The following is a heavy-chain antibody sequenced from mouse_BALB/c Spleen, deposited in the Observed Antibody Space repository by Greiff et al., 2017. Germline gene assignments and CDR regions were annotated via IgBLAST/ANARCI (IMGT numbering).Heavy chain of an antibody. J-gene: IGHJ4*01. V-gene: IGHV5-4*02. CDR3: ARAYYGNLYYAMDY. CDR1: GFTFSDYY. Sequence: EVKLMESGGGLVKPGGSLKLSCAASGFTFSDYYMYWVRQTPEKRLEWVATISDGGSYTYYPDSVKGRFTISRDNAKNNLYLQMSSLKSEDTAMYYCARAYYGNLYYAMDYWGQGTSVTVSS. CDR2: ISDGGSYT. D-gene: IGHD2-10*01.